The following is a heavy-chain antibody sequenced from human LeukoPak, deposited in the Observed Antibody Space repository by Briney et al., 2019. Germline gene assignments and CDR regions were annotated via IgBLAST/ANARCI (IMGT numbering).Heavy chain of an antibody. CDR3: ASTYYDILTGYYSLGY. V-gene: IGHV3-48*04. J-gene: IGHJ4*02. D-gene: IGHD3-9*01. Sequence: PSETLSLTCTVSGGSISSYYWSWVRQAPGKGLEWVSYISSSSSTIYYADSVKGRFTISRDNAKNSLYLQMNSLRAEDTAVYYCASTYYDILTGYYSLGYWGQGTLVTVSS. CDR2: ISSSSSTI. CDR1: GGSISSYY.